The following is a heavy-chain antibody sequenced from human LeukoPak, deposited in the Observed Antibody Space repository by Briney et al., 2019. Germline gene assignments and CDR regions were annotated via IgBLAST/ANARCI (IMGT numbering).Heavy chain of an antibody. CDR3: ARINTYCSSTSCYVWFDP. CDR1: AGSISSYY. J-gene: IGHJ5*02. D-gene: IGHD2-2*01. Sequence: SETLSLTCTVPAGSISSYYWSWIRQPPGKGLEWLGYIYYSGSTNYNPSLKRRVTISVDTSKNQFSLKLSSVTAADTAVYYCARINTYCSSTSCYVWFDPWGQGTLVTVSS. V-gene: IGHV4-59*01. CDR2: IYYSGST.